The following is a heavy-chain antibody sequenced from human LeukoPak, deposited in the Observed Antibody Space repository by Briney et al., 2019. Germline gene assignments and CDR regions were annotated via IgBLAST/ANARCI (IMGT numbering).Heavy chain of an antibody. V-gene: IGHV4-39*01. J-gene: IGHJ5*02. Sequence: SETLSLTCTASGGSISSSSYYWGWIRQPPGKGLEWIGSIYYSGSTYYNPSLKSRVTISVDTSKNQFSLKLSSVTAADTAVYYCARGSVTSIDPWGQGTLVTVSS. D-gene: IGHD4-17*01. CDR2: IYYSGST. CDR1: GGSISSSSYY. CDR3: ARGSVTSIDP.